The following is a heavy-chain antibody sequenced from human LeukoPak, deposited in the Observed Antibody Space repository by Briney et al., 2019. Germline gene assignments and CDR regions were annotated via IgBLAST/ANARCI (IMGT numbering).Heavy chain of an antibody. V-gene: IGHV1-8*01. CDR1: GYTFTSYD. J-gene: IGHJ6*03. CDR2: MNPNSGNT. D-gene: IGHD3-3*01. CDR3: ARGGKTYYDFWSGYWSHYYHYMDV. Sequence: ASVKVSCKASGYTFTSYDINWVRQATGQGLEWMGWMNPNSGNTGYAQKFQGRVTMTRNTSISTAYMELSSLRSEDTAVYYCARGGKTYYDFWSGYWSHYYHYMDVWGKGTTVTVSS.